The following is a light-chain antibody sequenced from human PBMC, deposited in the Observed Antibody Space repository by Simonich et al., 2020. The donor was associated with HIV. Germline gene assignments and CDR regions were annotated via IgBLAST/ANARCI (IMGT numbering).Light chain of an antibody. CDR2: AAS. CDR3: QQSYSTPWT. J-gene: IGKJ1*01. V-gene: IGKV1-39*01. Sequence: DIQMTQSPSSLSASVGDRVNITFRASQSISSYLNWYQQKPGKAPKLLIYAASSLQSGVPERFSGSGSGTDFTLTISSLQPEDFATYYCQQSYSTPWTFGQGTKVEIK. CDR1: QSISSY.